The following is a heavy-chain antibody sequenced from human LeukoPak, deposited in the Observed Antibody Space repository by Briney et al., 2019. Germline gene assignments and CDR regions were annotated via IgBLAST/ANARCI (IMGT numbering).Heavy chain of an antibody. Sequence: ASVTVSFTSSVYTFTFYYMHWVRQAPGQGLEWMGWINPNSGGTNYAQKFQGRVTLSRDTSISTAYMELIRLRSDDTAIYYCAKTRAARPIDYWGQGTLVTVSS. J-gene: IGHJ4*02. CDR3: AKTRAARPIDY. CDR2: INPNSGGT. CDR1: VYTFTFYY. V-gene: IGHV1-2*02. D-gene: IGHD6-6*01.